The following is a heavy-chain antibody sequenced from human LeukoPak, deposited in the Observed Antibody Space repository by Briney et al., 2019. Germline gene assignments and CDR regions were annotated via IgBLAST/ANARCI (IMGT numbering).Heavy chain of an antibody. Sequence: GGSLRLSCAASGFTFSSYAMNWVRQAPGKGLEWVSYICGSGDTTYYTDSVRGRFTISRDSSKNTLFLQMNSPRAEDTAVYYCAKSRGESRGASNYWGQGTLVTVSS. CDR2: ICGSGDTT. CDR3: AKSRGESRGASNY. J-gene: IGHJ4*02. D-gene: IGHD1-26*01. CDR1: GFTFSSYA. V-gene: IGHV3-23*01.